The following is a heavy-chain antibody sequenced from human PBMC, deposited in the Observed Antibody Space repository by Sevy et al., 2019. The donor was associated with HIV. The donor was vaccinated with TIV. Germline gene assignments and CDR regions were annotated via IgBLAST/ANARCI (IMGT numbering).Heavy chain of an antibody. D-gene: IGHD3-22*01. Sequence: GGSLRLSCAASGFSFSTYWMHWVRQAPGKGLEWVANIKQDESEKYYVASVKGGFTISRDNAKNSVYLEMNSLSPEDTAIYYCAKGISGSFDYWGQGTLVTVSS. CDR3: AKGISGSFDY. J-gene: IGHJ4*02. V-gene: IGHV3-7*01. CDR2: IKQDESEK. CDR1: GFSFSTYW.